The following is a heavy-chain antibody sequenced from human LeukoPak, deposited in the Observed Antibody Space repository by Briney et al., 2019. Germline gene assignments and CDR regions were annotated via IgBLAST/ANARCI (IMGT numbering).Heavy chain of an antibody. J-gene: IGHJ6*03. CDR3: ARVVVPAYYYYMDV. D-gene: IGHD2-2*01. V-gene: IGHV1-69*13. CDR1: GGTLSSYA. Sequence: SVKVSCKASGGTLSSYAISWVRQAPGQGLEWMGGIIPIFGTANYAQKFQGRVTITADESTSTAYMELSSLRSEDTAVYYCARVVVPAYYYYMDVWGKGTTVTVSS. CDR2: IIPIFGTA.